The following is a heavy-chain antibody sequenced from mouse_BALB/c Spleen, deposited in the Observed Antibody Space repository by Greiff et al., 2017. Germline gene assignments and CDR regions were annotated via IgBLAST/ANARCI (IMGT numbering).Heavy chain of an antibody. J-gene: IGHJ2*01. CDR1: GFTFSSYG. Sequence: DVKLVESGGDLVKPGGSLKLSCAASGFTFSSYGMSWVRQTPDKRLEWVATISSGGSYTYYPDSVKGRFTISRDNAKNTLYLQMSSLKSEDTAMYYCARDGTGTGIDYWGQGTTLTVSS. V-gene: IGHV5-6*02. D-gene: IGHD4-1*01. CDR3: ARDGTGTGIDY. CDR2: ISSGGSYT.